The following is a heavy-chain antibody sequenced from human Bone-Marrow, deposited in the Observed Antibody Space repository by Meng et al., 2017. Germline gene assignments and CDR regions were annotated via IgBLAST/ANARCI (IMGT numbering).Heavy chain of an antibody. CDR3: ATLFTRGWFDP. V-gene: IGHV3-21*04. CDR2: ITSSSNSI. D-gene: IGHD3-10*01. CDR1: GFSFSSYH. J-gene: IGHJ5*02. Sequence: GGSLRLSCEASGFSFSSYHMNWVRQAPGKGLEWVSSITSSSNSINNADSVKGRFTVSRDNSKNTLYLQMNSLRAEDTAVYYCATLFTRGWFDPWGQGTLVTVSS.